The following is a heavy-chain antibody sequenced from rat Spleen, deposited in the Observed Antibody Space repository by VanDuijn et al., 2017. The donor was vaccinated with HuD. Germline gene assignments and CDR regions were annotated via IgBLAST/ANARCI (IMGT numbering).Heavy chain of an antibody. V-gene: IGHV2-32*01. CDR2: MRSDGDT. CDR1: GFSLTSYN. CDR3: ARAHMDA. Sequence: QVQLKESGPGLVQPSQTLSLTCTVAGFSLTSYNVHWVRQPPGKGLEWMGVMRSDGDTSYNSALKSRLSISRDTSKSQIFLKMSSLQTEDTATYYCARAHMDAWGQGASVTVSS. J-gene: IGHJ4*01.